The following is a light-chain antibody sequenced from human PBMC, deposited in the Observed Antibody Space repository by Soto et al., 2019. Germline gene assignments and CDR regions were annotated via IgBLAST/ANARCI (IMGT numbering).Light chain of an antibody. CDR3: QQYYDTPLT. V-gene: IGKV4-1*01. CDR2: WAS. CDR1: QSVLSSSTNRKY. Sequence: DIVMTQSPDSLAVSLGERATLNCKSSQSVLSSSTNRKYLAWYQQKPGQPLKLLIYWASTRESGVPDRFSGSGSGTDFTLTISSLQAEDVAVYYCQQYYDTPLTFGGGTKVEIK. J-gene: IGKJ4*01.